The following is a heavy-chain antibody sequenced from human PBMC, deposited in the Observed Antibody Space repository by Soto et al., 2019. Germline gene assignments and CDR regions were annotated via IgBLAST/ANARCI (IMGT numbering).Heavy chain of an antibody. CDR2: IWYDGSLQ. V-gene: IGHV3-33*06. Sequence: GGSLRLSCAASGFSFENYGMHWVRQAPGRGLEWVAIIWYDGSLQYYAAAVKGRFTISRDNSKNTLYLEMNSLRAEDTAVYYCANLWGDGYNLGQDYNGMDVWGQGTTVTVSS. J-gene: IGHJ6*02. CDR3: ANLWGDGYNLGQDYNGMDV. D-gene: IGHD5-12*01. CDR1: GFSFENYG.